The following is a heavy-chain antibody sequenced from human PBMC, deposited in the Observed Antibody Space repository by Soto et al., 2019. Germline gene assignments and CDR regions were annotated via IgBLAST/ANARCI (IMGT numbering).Heavy chain of an antibody. CDR1: GGSISSSSYY. Sequence: QLQLQESGPGLVKPSETLSLTCTVSGGSISSSSYYWGWIRQPPGQGLAWLGTIYSLGNTYYNPSLTSRVTISVHKSKRQLFLKLSSVTAPDTAVYYCARQIYVSSGYYYAYWGQGTLVTVSS. D-gene: IGHD3-22*01. V-gene: IGHV4-39*01. CDR3: ARQIYVSSGYYYAY. CDR2: IYSLGNT. J-gene: IGHJ4*02.